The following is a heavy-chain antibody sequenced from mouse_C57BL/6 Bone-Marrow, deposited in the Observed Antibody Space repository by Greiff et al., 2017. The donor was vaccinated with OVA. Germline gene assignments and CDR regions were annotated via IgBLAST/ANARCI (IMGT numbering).Heavy chain of an antibody. Sequence: VQLQQSGPVLVKPGASVKMSCKASGYTFTDYYMNWVKQSHGKSLEWIGVINPYNGGTSYNQKFKGKATLTVDKSSSTAYMELNSLTSEDSAVYYCAPSGDGYYLYAMDYWGQGTSVTVSS. D-gene: IGHD2-3*01. CDR2: INPYNGGT. CDR1: GYTFTDYY. J-gene: IGHJ4*01. CDR3: APSGDGYYLYAMDY. V-gene: IGHV1-19*01.